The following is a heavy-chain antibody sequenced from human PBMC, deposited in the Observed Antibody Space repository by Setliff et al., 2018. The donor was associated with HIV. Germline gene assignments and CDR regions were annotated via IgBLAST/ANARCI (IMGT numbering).Heavy chain of an antibody. Sequence: ASVKVSCKASGYTFTSYDINWVRQATGQGLEWMGWTNPNSGNTGYAQKFQGRVTMTRTTSISTAYMELSSLRSEDTAVYYCARGAYYGSGSYYDSRYWGQGTLVTVSS. CDR3: ARGAYYGSGSYYDSRY. V-gene: IGHV1-8*01. CDR1: GYTFTSYD. D-gene: IGHD3-10*01. CDR2: TNPNSGNT. J-gene: IGHJ4*02.